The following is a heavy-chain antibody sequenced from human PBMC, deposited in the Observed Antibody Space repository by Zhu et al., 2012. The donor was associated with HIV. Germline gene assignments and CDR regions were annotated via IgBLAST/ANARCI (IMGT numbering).Heavy chain of an antibody. D-gene: IGHD5-12*01. J-gene: IGHJ4*02. Sequence: QVQLQQWGAGLLKPSETLSLTCAVYGGSFNNYYWSWIRQPPGKGLEWIGEINHSGSTNYNPSLKSRVTISVDTSKNQFSLKLSSVTAADTAVYLCASVDSDHNFDYWGQGTLLTVSS. V-gene: IGHV4-34*02. CDR2: INHSGST. CDR1: GGSFNNYY. CDR3: ASVDSDHNFDY.